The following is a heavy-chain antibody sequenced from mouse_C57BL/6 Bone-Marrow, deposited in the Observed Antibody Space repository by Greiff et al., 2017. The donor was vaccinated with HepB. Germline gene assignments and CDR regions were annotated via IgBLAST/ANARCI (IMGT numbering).Heavy chain of an antibody. Sequence: EVQVVESGGGLVKPGGSLKLSCAASGFTFSSYAMSWVRQTPEKRLEWVATISDGGSYTYYPDNVKGRFTISRDNAKNNLYLQISHLKSEDTAMYYCARDHYYGSSYGFAYWGQGTLVTVSA. CDR3: ARDHYYGSSYGFAY. J-gene: IGHJ3*01. CDR2: ISDGGSYT. CDR1: GFTFSSYA. V-gene: IGHV5-4*01. D-gene: IGHD1-1*01.